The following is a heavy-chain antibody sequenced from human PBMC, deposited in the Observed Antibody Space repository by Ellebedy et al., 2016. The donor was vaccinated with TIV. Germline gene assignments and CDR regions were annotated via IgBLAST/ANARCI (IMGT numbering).Heavy chain of an antibody. J-gene: IGHJ4*02. CDR2: IWYDGSNK. CDR3: ARDKGGSYFDY. CDR1: GFTFSSYG. D-gene: IGHD1-26*01. V-gene: IGHV3-33*01. Sequence: GESLKISXAASGFTFSSYGMHWVRQAPGKGLEWVAVIWYDGSNKYYADSVKGRFTISRDNSKNTLYLQMNSLRAEDTAVYYCARDKGGSYFDYWGQGTLVTVSS.